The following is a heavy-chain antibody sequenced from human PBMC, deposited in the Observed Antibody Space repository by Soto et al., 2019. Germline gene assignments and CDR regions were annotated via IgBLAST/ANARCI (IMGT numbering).Heavy chain of an antibody. D-gene: IGHD5-18*01. CDR2: INPSGGST. Sequence: ASVKVSCKASGYTFTSYYMHWVRQAPGQGLEWMGIINPSGGSTSYAQKFQGRVTMTRDTSTSTVYMEPSSLRSEDTAVYYCARDRYSYGQDQYNWFDPWGQGTLVTVSS. J-gene: IGHJ5*02. CDR1: GYTFTSYY. V-gene: IGHV1-46*01. CDR3: ARDRYSYGQDQYNWFDP.